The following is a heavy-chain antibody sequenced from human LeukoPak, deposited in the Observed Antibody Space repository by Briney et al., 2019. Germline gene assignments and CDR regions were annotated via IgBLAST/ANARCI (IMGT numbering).Heavy chain of an antibody. V-gene: IGHV3-49*04. J-gene: IGHJ4*02. D-gene: IGHD1-26*01. CDR3: TRGRRATHDY. CDR1: GFTFGDYS. Sequence: PGGSLRLSCTASGFTFGDYSMNWVRQAPGKGLEWVGFIRSKAYGGTTEYAASVKGRFTISRDDSKSNAYLQMNSLKTEDAAVYYWTRGRRATHDYWGQGTLVTVSS. CDR2: IRSKAYGGTT.